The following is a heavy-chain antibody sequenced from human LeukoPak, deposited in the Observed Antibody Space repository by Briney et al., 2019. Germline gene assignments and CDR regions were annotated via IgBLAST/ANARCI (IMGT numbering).Heavy chain of an antibody. CDR3: TTIDSGTLGY. J-gene: IGHJ4*02. Sequence: SETLSLTCTVSGGSISSSSYYWSWVRQPPGKGLEWIGYIYYSGSTYYNPSLKSRVTISVDTSKNQFSLKLSSVTAADTAVYYCTTIDSGTLGYWGQGTLVTVSS. CDR1: GGSISSSSYY. D-gene: IGHD3-10*01. CDR2: IYYSGST. V-gene: IGHV4-30-4*08.